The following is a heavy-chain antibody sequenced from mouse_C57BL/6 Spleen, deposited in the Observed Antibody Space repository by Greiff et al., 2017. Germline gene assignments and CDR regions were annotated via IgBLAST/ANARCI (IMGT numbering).Heavy chain of an antibody. V-gene: IGHV1-82*01. CDR2: IYPGDGDT. J-gene: IGHJ2*01. D-gene: IGHD2-5*01. CDR1: GYAFSSSW. Sequence: QVQLQQSGPELVKPGASVKISCKASGYAFSSSWMNWVKQRPGKGLEWIGRIYPGDGDTNYNGKFKGKATLTADKSSSTAYMQLSSLTSEDSAVXFCARSDSNYHFDYWGQGTTLTVSS. CDR3: ARSDSNYHFDY.